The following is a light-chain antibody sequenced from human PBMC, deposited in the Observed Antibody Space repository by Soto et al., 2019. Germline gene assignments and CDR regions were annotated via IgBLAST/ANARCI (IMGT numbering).Light chain of an antibody. CDR2: GAS. CDR3: QQYHNWYT. V-gene: IGKV3D-15*01. J-gene: IGKJ2*01. Sequence: EIVMTQSPATLSVSPGERATLSCRGSQSVSSNLAWYQQKPGQPPRLLISGASTRATGIPARFSGSGSGTEFTLTVSSLHSEDFAVYYCQQYHNWYTFGQGTKLEIK. CDR1: QSVSSN.